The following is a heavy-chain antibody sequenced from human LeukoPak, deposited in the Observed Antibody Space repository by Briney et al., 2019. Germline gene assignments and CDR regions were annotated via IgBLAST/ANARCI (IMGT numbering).Heavy chain of an antibody. V-gene: IGHV3-23*01. Sequence: GGSLRLSCAASGFTFSSYAMSWVRQAPGRGLEWVSAISGSGGSTYYADSVKGRFTISRDNSKNTLYLRMNSLRAEDTAVYYCAKDPGSYGLYYYYHGMDVWGKGTTVTVSS. J-gene: IGHJ6*04. CDR2: ISGSGGST. CDR1: GFTFSSYA. D-gene: IGHD5-18*01. CDR3: AKDPGSYGLYYYYHGMDV.